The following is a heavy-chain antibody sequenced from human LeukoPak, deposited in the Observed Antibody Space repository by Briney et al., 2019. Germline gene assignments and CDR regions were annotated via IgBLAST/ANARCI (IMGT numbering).Heavy chain of an antibody. V-gene: IGHV3-48*04. J-gene: IGHJ3*02. D-gene: IGHD5/OR15-5a*01. CDR3: ARELVYDFGGDDAFDI. CDR2: ISSSSSTI. CDR1: GFTFSSYS. Sequence: GGSLRLSCAASGFTFSSYSMNWVRQAPGKGLEWVSYISSSSSTIYYADSVKGRFTISRDNAKNSLYLQMNSLRAEDTAVYYCARELVYDFGGDDAFDIWGQGTMVTVSS.